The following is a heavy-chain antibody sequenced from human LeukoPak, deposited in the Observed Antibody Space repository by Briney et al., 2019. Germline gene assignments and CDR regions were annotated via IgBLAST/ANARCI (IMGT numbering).Heavy chain of an antibody. V-gene: IGHV5-51*01. CDR1: GYTFTSYW. CDR2: IYPGDSDT. CDR3: ARRRDLYSGSYYPFDY. D-gene: IGHD1-26*01. J-gene: IGHJ4*02. Sequence: ASVKVPCKASGYTFTSYWIGWVRQMPGKGLEWMGIIYPGDSDTRYIPSFQGRVTISADKSISTAYLQWSSLKASDTAMYYCARRRDLYSGSYYPFDYWGQGTLVTVSS.